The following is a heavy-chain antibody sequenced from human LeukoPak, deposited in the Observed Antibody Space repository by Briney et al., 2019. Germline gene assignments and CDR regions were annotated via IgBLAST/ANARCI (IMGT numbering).Heavy chain of an antibody. Sequence: PGGSLRLSCAASGFTFNNYAMSWVRQAPGTGLEWVSTISSGATTTYYADSVKGRFSVSRDNSKNTLHLQANSLRVEDTAVYYCALYYYGTTGYFDFWGQGTLVTVSS. CDR1: GFTFNNYA. CDR3: ALYYYGTTGYFDF. V-gene: IGHV3-23*01. J-gene: IGHJ4*02. CDR2: ISSGATTT. D-gene: IGHD3-22*01.